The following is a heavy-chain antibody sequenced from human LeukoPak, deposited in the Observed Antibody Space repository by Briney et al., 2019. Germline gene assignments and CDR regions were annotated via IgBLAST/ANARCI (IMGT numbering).Heavy chain of an antibody. J-gene: IGHJ5*02. CDR3: ARELTSSSTSRTKSNNWFDP. D-gene: IGHD2-2*01. CDR1: GYTFTSYG. Sequence: ASVKVSCKASGYTFTSYGISWVRQAPGQGLEWMGWISAYNGNTNYAQKLQGRVTMTTDTSTSTAYMELRSLRSDDTAVYYCARELTSSSTSRTKSNNWFDPWGQGTLVTVSS. V-gene: IGHV1-18*01. CDR2: ISAYNGNT.